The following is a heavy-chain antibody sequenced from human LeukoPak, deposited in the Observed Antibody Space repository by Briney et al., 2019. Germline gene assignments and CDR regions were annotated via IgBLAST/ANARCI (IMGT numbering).Heavy chain of an antibody. CDR2: ISSSSSTI. CDR1: GFTFSSYS. J-gene: IGHJ4*02. CDR3: ARGRRGYSYGVDY. V-gene: IGHV3-48*04. Sequence: GGSLRLSCAASGFTFSSYSMNWVRQAPGKGLEWVSYISSSSSTIYYADSVKGRFTISRDNAKNSLYLQMNSLRAEDTAVYYCARGRRGYSYGVDYWGQGTLVTVSS. D-gene: IGHD5-18*01.